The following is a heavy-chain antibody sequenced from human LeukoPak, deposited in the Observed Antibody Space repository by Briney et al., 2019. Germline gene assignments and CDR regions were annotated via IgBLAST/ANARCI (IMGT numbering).Heavy chain of an antibody. D-gene: IGHD2-2*01. CDR1: GGTFSSYA. V-gene: IGHV1-69*13. CDR3: ASGLQYCSSVSCSFGGDAFDI. Sequence: SVKVSCKASGGTFSSYAISWVRQAPGQGLEWMGGIIPIFGTANYAQKFQGRVTITADESTSTAYMELSSLRSEDTAVYYCASGLQYCSSVSCSFGGDAFDIWGQGTLVTVSS. CDR2: IIPIFGTA. J-gene: IGHJ3*02.